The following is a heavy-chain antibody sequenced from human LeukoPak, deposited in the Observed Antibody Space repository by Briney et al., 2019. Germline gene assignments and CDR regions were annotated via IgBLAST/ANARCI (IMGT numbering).Heavy chain of an antibody. CDR1: GGSISSYY. Sequence: SETLSLTCTVSGGSISSYYWTWIRQPPGKGLEWIGEINHSGSTNYNPSLKSRVTISVDTSKNQFSLKLSSVTAADTAVYYCARGVRQWLVRGNNWFDPWGQGTLVTVSS. J-gene: IGHJ5*02. CDR3: ARGVRQWLVRGNNWFDP. D-gene: IGHD6-19*01. V-gene: IGHV4-34*01. CDR2: INHSGST.